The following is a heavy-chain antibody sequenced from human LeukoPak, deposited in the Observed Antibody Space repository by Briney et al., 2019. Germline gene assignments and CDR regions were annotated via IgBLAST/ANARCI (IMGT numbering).Heavy chain of an antibody. CDR2: ISSSSSYI. V-gene: IGHV3-21*01. CDR3: ARSPYLDFWSGYYLNYYYGMDV. D-gene: IGHD3-3*01. Sequence: SGGSLRLSCVASGFTFSSYSMNWVRQAPGKGPEWVSSISSSSSYIYYADSVKGRFTISRDNAKNSLYLQMNSLRAEDTAVYYCARSPYLDFWSGYYLNYYYGMDVWGQGTTVTVSS. CDR1: GFTFSSYS. J-gene: IGHJ6*02.